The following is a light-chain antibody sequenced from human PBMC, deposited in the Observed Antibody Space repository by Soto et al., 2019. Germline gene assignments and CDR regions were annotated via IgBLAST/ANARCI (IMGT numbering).Light chain of an antibody. V-gene: IGKV1-6*01. CDR3: LQDYNYPLT. CDR1: QGIGND. Sequence: AIQMTQSPSSLSASVGDRVTITCRASQGIGNDLGWYQQKPGEAPKLLIFAASSLESGIPSRFSGSGSGTDFTLTISSLQPEDFATYYCLQDYNYPLTFGGGTKVEIK. J-gene: IGKJ4*01. CDR2: AAS.